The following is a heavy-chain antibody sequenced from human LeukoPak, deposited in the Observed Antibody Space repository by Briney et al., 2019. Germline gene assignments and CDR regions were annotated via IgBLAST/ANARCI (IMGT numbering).Heavy chain of an antibody. CDR2: ISSSSSYI. D-gene: IGHD6-13*01. J-gene: IGHJ3*01. V-gene: IGHV3-21*01. CDR3: ARASYVFGSWTL. CDR1: GFTFSSYS. Sequence: PGGSLRLSCAASGFTFSSYSMNWVRQAPGKGLEWVSSISSSSSYIYYADSVKGRFTISRDNAKNSLHLQMNSLRAEDTAVYYCARASYVFGSWTLWGQGTMVTVSS.